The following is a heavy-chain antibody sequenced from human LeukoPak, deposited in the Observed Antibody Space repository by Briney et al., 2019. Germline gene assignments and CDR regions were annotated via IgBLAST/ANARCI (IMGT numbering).Heavy chain of an antibody. V-gene: IGHV1-18*01. CDR2: ISAYNGNT. Sequence: ASVKVSCKASGYTFTSYGISWVRQAPGQGLEWMGRISAYNGNTNYAQKLQGRVSMTTDTSTSTAYMELRSLRSDDTAVYYCARADVDILTAYYYMDVWGKGTTVTISS. D-gene: IGHD3-9*01. CDR3: ARADVDILTAYYYMDV. CDR1: GYTFTSYG. J-gene: IGHJ6*03.